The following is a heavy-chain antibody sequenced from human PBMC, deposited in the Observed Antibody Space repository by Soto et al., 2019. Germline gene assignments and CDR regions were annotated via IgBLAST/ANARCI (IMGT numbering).Heavy chain of an antibody. J-gene: IGHJ4*02. CDR1: GFTFDDYA. CDR2: ISWNSGSI. D-gene: IGHD3-10*01. V-gene: IGHV3-9*01. CDR3: AKSGSGSYYNPVAY. Sequence: PGGSLRLSCAASGFTFDDYAMHWVRQAPGKGLEWVSGISWNSGSIGYADSVKGRFTISRDNAKNSLYLQMNSLRAEDTALYYCAKSGSGSYYNPVAYWGQGTLVTVSS.